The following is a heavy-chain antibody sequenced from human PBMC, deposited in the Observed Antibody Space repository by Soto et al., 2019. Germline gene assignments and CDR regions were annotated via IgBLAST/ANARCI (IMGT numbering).Heavy chain of an antibody. V-gene: IGHV4-39*01. CDR2: IYYSGST. CDR3: ARQRFNPMIVVVSFFQYSWFDP. CDR1: GGSISSSSYY. D-gene: IGHD3-22*01. J-gene: IGHJ5*02. Sequence: SETLSLTCTVSGGSISSSSYYWGWIRQPPGKGLEWIGSIYYSGSTYYNPSLKSRVTISVDTSKNQFSLKLSSVTAADTAVYYCARQRFNPMIVVVSFFQYSWFDPWGQGTLVTVSS.